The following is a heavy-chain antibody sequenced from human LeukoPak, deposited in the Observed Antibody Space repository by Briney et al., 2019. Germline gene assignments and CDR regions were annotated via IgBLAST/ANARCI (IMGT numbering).Heavy chain of an antibody. D-gene: IGHD5-18*01. CDR1: GFIFSSYG. J-gene: IGHJ4*02. CDR3: ARDRTVLGGYYLDF. CDR2: IWYDGSNK. V-gene: IGHV3-33*08. Sequence: PGGSLRLSCAASGFIFSSYGMHWVRQAPGKGLEWVAVIWYDGSNKWYADSVKGRFTISRDNSKKTLYLQMNSLRAEDTAVYYCARDRTVLGGYYLDFWGQGTLVAIST.